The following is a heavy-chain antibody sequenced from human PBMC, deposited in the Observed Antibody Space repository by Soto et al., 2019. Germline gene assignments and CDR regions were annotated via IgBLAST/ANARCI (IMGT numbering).Heavy chain of an antibody. V-gene: IGHV3-30*18. CDR2: ISYDGNNK. CDR3: ANSVYNWNDRFFDY. CDR1: GFTFSSYA. J-gene: IGHJ4*02. Sequence: GGSLRLSCAASGFTFSSYAMSWVRQAPGKGLEWVAVISYDGNNKYYADSVKGRFTISRDNSKNTLYLQMSSLRAEDTAVYYYANSVYNWNDRFFDYWRKGSLVTVAS. D-gene: IGHD1-1*01.